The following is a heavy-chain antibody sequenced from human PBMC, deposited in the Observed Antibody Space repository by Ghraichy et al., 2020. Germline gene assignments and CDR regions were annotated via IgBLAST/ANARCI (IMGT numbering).Heavy chain of an antibody. D-gene: IGHD1-14*01. CDR3: ARGTEGGDAYDI. Sequence: ASVKVSYKASGYTFSSYSMHWVRQAPGQSLEWMGRVYAGNGKTKYSQKFQDRVTLSRDTSAMTAYMELSRLTSEDTGVYFCARGTEGGDAYDIWGQGTTVTVSS. CDR1: GYTFSSYS. V-gene: IGHV1-3*01. CDR2: VYAGNGKT. J-gene: IGHJ3*02.